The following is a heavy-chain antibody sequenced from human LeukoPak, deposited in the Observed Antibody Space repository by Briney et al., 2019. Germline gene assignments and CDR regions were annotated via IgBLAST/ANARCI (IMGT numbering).Heavy chain of an antibody. CDR3: ARETGGSFEYFDY. Sequence: ASVKVSCKASGYTFTGYYMHWVRQAPGQGLEWMGRINPNSGDTNFAQKFQGRVTMTRDTSITTAYMGLSSLRSDDTAVYYCARETGGSFEYFDYWGQGTLVTVSS. V-gene: IGHV1-2*06. D-gene: IGHD7-27*01. J-gene: IGHJ4*02. CDR1: GYTFTGYY. CDR2: INPNSGDT.